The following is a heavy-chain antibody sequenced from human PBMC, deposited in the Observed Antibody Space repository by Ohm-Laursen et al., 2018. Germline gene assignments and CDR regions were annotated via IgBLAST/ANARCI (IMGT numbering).Heavy chain of an antibody. Sequence: GASVKVSCKASGYTFTTYGIAWVRQAPGRGLEWMGWISAYNGNTKYAQILQGRLTLTTDTSTSTAYMQLRDVRYDDAGLYYCARDLTGYGSFDYWGQGTLVTVSS. CDR1: GYTFTTYG. CDR3: ARDLTGYGSFDY. D-gene: IGHD5-12*01. J-gene: IGHJ4*02. CDR2: ISAYNGNT. V-gene: IGHV1-18*01.